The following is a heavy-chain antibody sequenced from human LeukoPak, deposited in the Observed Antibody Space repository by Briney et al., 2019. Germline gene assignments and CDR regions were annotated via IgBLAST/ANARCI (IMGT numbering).Heavy chain of an antibody. V-gene: IGHV3-9*01. D-gene: IGHD6-13*01. CDR1: GFTFDDYA. CDR2: ISWNSGSI. J-gene: IGHJ4*02. Sequence: PGGSLRLSCAASGFTFDDYAMHWVRQAPGKGLEWVSGISWNSGSIGYADSVKGQFTISRDNAKNSLYLQMNSLRAEDTALYYCAKDLAAAVTGGFDYWGQGTLVTVSS. CDR3: AKDLAAAVTGGFDY.